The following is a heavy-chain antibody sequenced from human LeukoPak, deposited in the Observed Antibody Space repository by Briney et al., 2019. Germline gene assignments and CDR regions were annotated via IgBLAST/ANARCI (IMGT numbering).Heavy chain of an antibody. Sequence: GGSLRLSCAASGFTFSDYWMSWVRQAPGKGLEWVSVIYSGGSTYYADSVKGRFTISRDNSKNTLYLQMNSLRAEDTAVYYCASGPRVDYWGQGTLVTVSS. V-gene: IGHV3-53*01. CDR1: GFTFSDYW. J-gene: IGHJ4*02. CDR2: IYSGGST. CDR3: ASGPRVDY.